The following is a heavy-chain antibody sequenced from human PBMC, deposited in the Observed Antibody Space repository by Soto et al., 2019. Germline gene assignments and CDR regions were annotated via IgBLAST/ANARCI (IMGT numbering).Heavy chain of an antibody. CDR2: ISGSGGST. CDR3: XXDLEQLXDY. CDR1: GFTFSSYA. V-gene: IGHV3-23*01. J-gene: IGHJ4*02. D-gene: IGHD6-6*01. Sequence: GGSLRLSCAASGFTFSSYAMSWVRQAPGKGLEWVSAISGSGGSTYYADSVKGRFTISRDKSKNTLYLQMNSLRAEDTAVYYXXXDLEQLXDYXGQGTLVTVSS.